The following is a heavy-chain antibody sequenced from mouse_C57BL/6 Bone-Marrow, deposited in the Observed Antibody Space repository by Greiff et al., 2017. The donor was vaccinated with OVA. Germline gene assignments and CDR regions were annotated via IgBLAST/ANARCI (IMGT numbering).Heavy chain of an antibody. CDR3: TKVLAAFDV. V-gene: IGHV5-9-1*02. CDR1: GFTFSSYA. J-gene: IGHJ1*03. D-gene: IGHD1-3*01. Sequence: EVHLVESGEGLVKPGGSLKLSCAASGFTFSSYAMSWVRQTPEKRLEWVAYISSGGDYIYYADTVKGRFTISRDNARNTLYLQRSSLKSEDTAMYYCTKVLAAFDVWGTGTTVTVSS. CDR2: ISSGGDYI.